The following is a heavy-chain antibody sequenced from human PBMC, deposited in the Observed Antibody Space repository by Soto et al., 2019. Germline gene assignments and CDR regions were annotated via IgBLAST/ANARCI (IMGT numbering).Heavy chain of an antibody. D-gene: IGHD5-18*01. CDR2: IFHSGNT. CDR3: AKIDVDTTIDTVIAIDI. Sequence: QLQLQESGSGLVKPSQTLSLTCAVSGGSISSGGYSWSWIRQPPGKGLEWIGYIFHSGNTYYNPSHDSRRNNSVDRSNNQFSLNRSSETAACKAVYYCAKIDVDTTIDTVIAIDIWGQGTMVTVS. J-gene: IGHJ3*02. V-gene: IGHV4-30-2*01. CDR1: GGSISSGGYS.